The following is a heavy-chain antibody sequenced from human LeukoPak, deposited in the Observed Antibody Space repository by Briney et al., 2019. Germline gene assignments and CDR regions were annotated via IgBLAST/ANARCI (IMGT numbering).Heavy chain of an antibody. CDR3: ARTRTVTTFIRYYYYMDV. CDR1: GFTFSSYW. D-gene: IGHD4-17*01. CDR2: IKQDGSEK. J-gene: IGHJ6*03. Sequence: GGSLRLSCAASGFTFSSYWMSWVRQAPGKGLEWVANIKQDGSEKYYVDSVKGRFTISRDNAKNSLYLQMNSLRAEDTAVYYCARTRTVTTFIRYYYYMDVWGKGTTVTISS. V-gene: IGHV3-7*01.